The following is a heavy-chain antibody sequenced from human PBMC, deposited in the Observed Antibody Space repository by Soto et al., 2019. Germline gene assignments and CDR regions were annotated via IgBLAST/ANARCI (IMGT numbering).Heavy chain of an antibody. V-gene: IGHV1-2*04. Sequence: ASVKVSCKASGYTFTGYYMHWVRQAPGQGLEWMGWINPNSGGTNYAQKFQGWVTMTRDTSISTAYMGLSRLRSDDTAVYYCARVGGSGYCSGGSCQKPAFDIWGQGTMVTVSS. CDR1: GYTFTGYY. D-gene: IGHD2-15*01. CDR3: ARVGGSGYCSGGSCQKPAFDI. J-gene: IGHJ3*02. CDR2: INPNSGGT.